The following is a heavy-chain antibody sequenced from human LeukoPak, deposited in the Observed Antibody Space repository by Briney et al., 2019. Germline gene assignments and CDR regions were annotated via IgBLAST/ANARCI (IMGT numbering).Heavy chain of an antibody. J-gene: IGHJ3*02. Sequence: GGSLRLSCAASGSTVSSNYMTWVRQAPGKGLEWVSVIYSGGNTYYADSVKGRFTISRDNTKNTVYLQMNSLRADDTAVYYCARDVGFIVGATPGAFDIWGQGTMVTVSS. D-gene: IGHD1-26*01. CDR3: ARDVGFIVGATPGAFDI. CDR2: IYSGGNT. CDR1: GSTVSSNY. V-gene: IGHV3-66*01.